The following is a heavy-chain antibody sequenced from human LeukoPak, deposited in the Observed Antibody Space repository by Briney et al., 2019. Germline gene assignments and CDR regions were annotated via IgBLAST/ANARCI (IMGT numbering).Heavy chain of an antibody. CDR3: ARLYCSGGSCYSNY. J-gene: IGHJ4*02. CDR2: MNPNSGST. D-gene: IGHD2-15*01. CDR1: GYTFTSYD. Sequence: ASVKVSCKASGYTFTSYDINWVRQATGQGLEWMGWMNPNSGSTGYAQKFQGRVTMTRNTSISTAYMELSSLRSEDTAVYYCARLYCSGGSCYSNYWGQGTLVTASS. V-gene: IGHV1-8*01.